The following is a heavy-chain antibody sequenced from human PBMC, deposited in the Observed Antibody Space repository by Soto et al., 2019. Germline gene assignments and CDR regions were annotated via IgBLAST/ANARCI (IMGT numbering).Heavy chain of an antibody. CDR1: GFSLSNARMG. J-gene: IGHJ6*02. V-gene: IGHV2-26*01. CDR2: IFSNDEK. CDR3: ARTPVGQIYYYYYGMDV. D-gene: IGHD2-15*01. Sequence: QVTLKESGPVLVKPTETLTLTCTVSGFSLSNARMGVSWIRQPPGKALEWLAHIFSNDEKSYSTSLKSRLTISKDTSKGQVVLTMTNLDPVDTATYYCARTPVGQIYYYYYGMDVWGQGTTVTVSS.